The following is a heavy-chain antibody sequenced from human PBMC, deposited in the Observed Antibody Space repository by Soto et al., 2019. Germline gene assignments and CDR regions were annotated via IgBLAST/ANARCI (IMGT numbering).Heavy chain of an antibody. CDR2: IIPIFGTA. D-gene: IGHD3-22*01. Sequence: VQLVQSGAEVKKPGSSVKVSCKASGGTFSSYAISWVRQAPGQGLEWMGGIIPIFGTANYAQKFQGRVTITADESTSTAYMELSSLRSEDTAVYYCATDPYDSSGYYYVGYFDYWGQGTLVTVSS. V-gene: IGHV1-69*01. CDR1: GGTFSSYA. CDR3: ATDPYDSSGYYYVGYFDY. J-gene: IGHJ4*02.